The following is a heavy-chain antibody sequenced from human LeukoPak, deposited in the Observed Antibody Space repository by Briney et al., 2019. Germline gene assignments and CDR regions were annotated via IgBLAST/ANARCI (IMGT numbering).Heavy chain of an antibody. CDR1: GGTFSSYA. D-gene: IGHD2-15*01. V-gene: IGHV1-69*04. CDR2: IIPILGIA. Sequence: SVKVSCKASGGTFSSYAISWVRQAPGQGLEWMGRIIPILGIANYAQKFQGRVTITADKSTSTAYMELSSLRSEDTAVYYCASEYCSGGSCYPHPRHTQEYYYYYYGMDVWGQGTTVTVSS. CDR3: ASEYCSGGSCYPHPRHTQEYYYYYYGMDV. J-gene: IGHJ6*02.